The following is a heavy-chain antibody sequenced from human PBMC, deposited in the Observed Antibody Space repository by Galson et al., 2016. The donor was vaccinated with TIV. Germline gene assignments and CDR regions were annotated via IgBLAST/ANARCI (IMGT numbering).Heavy chain of an antibody. D-gene: IGHD2-15*01. CDR2: ISDGGNT. CDR1: GLSVSINY. J-gene: IGHJ6*02. CDR3: ARDRVVDATYYYYYYGIDV. Sequence: SLRLSCAASGLSVSINYMTWVRQAPGKGLEWVSLISDGGNTYYPDSVRGRFTISRDSSKNTLYLQMNSLRIEDTAVYYCARDRVVDATYYYYYYGIDVWGQGTAVTVSS. V-gene: IGHV3-66*02.